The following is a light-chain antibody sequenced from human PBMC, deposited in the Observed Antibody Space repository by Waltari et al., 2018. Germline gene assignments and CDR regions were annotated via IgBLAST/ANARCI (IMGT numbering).Light chain of an antibody. V-gene: IGLV1-40*01. CDR1: RSDIGSGCD. Sequence: QSVLTQPPSVSGAPGQRVPISCTGSRSDIGSGCDVHLYQQLPGKAPKLQSYGDLIRPSGIPDRFSGSKSGTSASLAITGLQAEDEADYYCQSFDNNLGGYVIFGGGTKLIVL. J-gene: IGLJ2*01. CDR2: GDL. CDR3: QSFDNNLGGYVI.